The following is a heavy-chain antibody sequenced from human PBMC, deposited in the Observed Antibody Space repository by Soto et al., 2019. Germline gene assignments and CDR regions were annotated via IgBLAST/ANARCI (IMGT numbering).Heavy chain of an antibody. Sequence: PSETLSLTCTVAGDPXTSDSHYRGWIHQPPGKGLESIANIYYDGNTYYNPSLKGRVTINPDISNNQVSLHLNSVTPDDTAVYYCVRLIGNSWLDSWGEGTLVTGSS. V-gene: IGHV4-39*01. CDR1: GDPXTSDSHY. J-gene: IGHJ5*01. CDR3: VRLIGNSWLDS. CDR2: IYYDGNT.